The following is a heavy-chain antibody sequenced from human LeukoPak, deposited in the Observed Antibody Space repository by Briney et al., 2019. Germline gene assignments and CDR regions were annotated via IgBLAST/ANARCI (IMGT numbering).Heavy chain of an antibody. CDR3: TTREVPYIAAAGTDYYYYYMDV. J-gene: IGHJ6*03. CDR2: IKSKTDGGTT. V-gene: IGHV3-15*01. Sequence: GGSLRLSCAASGVTFSNAWMNWVRQAPGKGLEWVGRIKSKTDGGTTDYAAPVKGRFTISRDDSNNTLYLKMNSLKTEDTALYYCTTREVPYIAAAGTDYYYYYMDVWGKGTTVTVAS. CDR1: GVTFSNAW. D-gene: IGHD6-13*01.